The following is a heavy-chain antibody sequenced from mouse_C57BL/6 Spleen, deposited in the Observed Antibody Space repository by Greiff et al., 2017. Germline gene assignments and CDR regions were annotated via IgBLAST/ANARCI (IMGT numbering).Heavy chain of an antibody. J-gene: IGHJ2*01. V-gene: IGHV1-7*01. CDR3: ARSGMSYYFDY. CDR1: GYTFTSYW. CDR2: INPSSGYT. D-gene: IGHD3-1*01. Sequence: QVQLQQSGAELAKPGASVKLSCKASGYTFTSYWMHWVKQRPGQGLEWIGYINPSSGYTKYNQKFKDKATLTAEKSSSTAYMQLSSLTYEDSAVYDCARSGMSYYFDYWGQGTTRTVSS.